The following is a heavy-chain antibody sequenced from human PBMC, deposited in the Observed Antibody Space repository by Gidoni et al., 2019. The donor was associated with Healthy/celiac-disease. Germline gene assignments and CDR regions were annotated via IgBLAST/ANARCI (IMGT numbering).Heavy chain of an antibody. CDR2: MNPNSGNT. CDR3: ASWDIVVVPAAIRDYYYGMDV. J-gene: IGHJ6*02. D-gene: IGHD2-2*02. Sequence: QVQLVQSGAEVKKPGASVKVSCKASGYTFTSYDINWVRQATGQGLEWIGWMNPNSGNTGYAQKFQGRVTMTRNTSISTAYMELSSLRSEDTAVYYCASWDIVVVPAAIRDYYYGMDVWGQGTTVTVSS. CDR1: GYTFTSYD. V-gene: IGHV1-8*01.